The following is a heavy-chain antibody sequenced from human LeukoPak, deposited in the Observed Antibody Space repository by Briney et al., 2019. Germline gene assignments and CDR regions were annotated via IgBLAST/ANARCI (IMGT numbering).Heavy chain of an antibody. Sequence: SETLSLTCTVSGGSISSGDYYWGWLRQPPGTGLEWIGYIYYSGSSYYNPSLKSRVTISVDTSKNQLSLKLSSVTAADTAVYYCARGGSGSQYFDYWGQGTLVTVSS. CDR3: ARGGSGSQYFDY. CDR1: GGSISSGDYY. V-gene: IGHV4-30-4*01. CDR2: IYYSGSS. D-gene: IGHD1-26*01. J-gene: IGHJ4*02.